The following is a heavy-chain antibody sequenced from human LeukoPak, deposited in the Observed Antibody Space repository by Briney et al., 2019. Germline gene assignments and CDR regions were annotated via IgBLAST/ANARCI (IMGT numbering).Heavy chain of an antibody. CDR2: ISGSSGST. J-gene: IGHJ4*02. CDR3: AKTDSMIVVVISPGGY. V-gene: IGHV3-23*01. CDR1: GFTFSSYA. D-gene: IGHD3-22*01. Sequence: PGGSLRLSCAASGFTFSSYAMSWVRQAPGKGLEWVSAISGSSGSTYYADSVKGRFTISRDNSKNTLYLQMNSLRAEDTAVYYCAKTDSMIVVVISPGGYWGQGTLVTVSS.